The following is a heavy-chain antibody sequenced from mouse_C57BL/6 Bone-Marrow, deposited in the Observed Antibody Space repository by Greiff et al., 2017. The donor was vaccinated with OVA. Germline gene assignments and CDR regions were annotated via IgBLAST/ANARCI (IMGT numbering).Heavy chain of an antibody. CDR2: IDPSDSYP. D-gene: IGHD1-1*01. V-gene: IGHV1-50*01. Sequence: VQLQQSGAELVKPGASVKLSCKASGYTFTSYWMQWVKQRPGQGLAWIGEIDPSDSYPHYNQKFKGKATLTVDTSSSTAYMQLSSLTSEDSAVYYCARYPYYYGSSYGFDYWGQGTTLTVSS. CDR1: GYTFTSYW. J-gene: IGHJ2*01. CDR3: ARYPYYYGSSYGFDY.